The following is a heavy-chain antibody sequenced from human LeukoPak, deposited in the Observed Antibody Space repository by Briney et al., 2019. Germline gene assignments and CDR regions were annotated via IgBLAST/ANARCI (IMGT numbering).Heavy chain of an antibody. D-gene: IGHD4-11*01. V-gene: IGHV3-23*01. CDR2: ITDIADST. CDR1: GFTFSTYA. Sequence: GGSLRLSCAASGFTFSTYAMSWVRQAPGKGLEWVSSITDIADSTYYGDSVKGRFTISRDNAKNSVYLQMNSLGADDTAVYYCATYSILNAREFRYWGQGTLVTVTS. CDR3: ATYSILNAREFRY. J-gene: IGHJ1*01.